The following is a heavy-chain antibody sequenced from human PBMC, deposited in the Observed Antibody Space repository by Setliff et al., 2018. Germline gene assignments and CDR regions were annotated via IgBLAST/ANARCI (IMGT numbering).Heavy chain of an antibody. D-gene: IGHD1-26*01. CDR3: AKELEATTYYYYYYGMDV. Sequence: GSLRLSCAASGFTFSSYAMSWVRQAPGKGLEWVSAISGSGGSTYYADSVKGRFTISRDNSKNTLYLQMNSLRADDTAVYYCAKELEATTYYYYYYGMDVWGQGTTVTVSS. CDR2: ISGSGGST. J-gene: IGHJ6*02. V-gene: IGHV3-23*01. CDR1: GFTFSSYA.